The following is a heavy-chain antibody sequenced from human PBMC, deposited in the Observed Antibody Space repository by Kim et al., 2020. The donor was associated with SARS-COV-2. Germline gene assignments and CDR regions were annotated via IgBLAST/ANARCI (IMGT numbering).Heavy chain of an antibody. CDR2: TYYRSKWYN. D-gene: IGHD5-18*01. Sequence: SQTLSLTCAISGDSVSSNSAAWNWIRQSPSRGLEWLGRTYYRSKWYNDYAVSVKSRITINPDTSKNQFSLQLNSVTPEDTAVYYCAQAYVDTAMVGVWGMAVWGQGTTVTVSS. CDR1: GDSVSSNSAA. J-gene: IGHJ6*02. V-gene: IGHV6-1*01. CDR3: AQAYVDTAMVGVWGMAV.